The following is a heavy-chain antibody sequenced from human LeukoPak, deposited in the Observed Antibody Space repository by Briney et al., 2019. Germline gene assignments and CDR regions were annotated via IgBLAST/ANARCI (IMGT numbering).Heavy chain of an antibody. CDR2: INHSGST. D-gene: IGHD3-10*01. CDR1: GGSISSSSYY. CDR3: ARGGPNYYGSGSYYRG. Sequence: SETLSLTCTVSGGSISSSSYYWGWIRQPPGKGLEWIGEINHSGSTNYNPSLKSRVTISVDTSKNQFSLKLSSVTAADTAVYYCARGGPNYYGSGSYYRGWGQGTLVTVSS. V-gene: IGHV4-39*07. J-gene: IGHJ4*02.